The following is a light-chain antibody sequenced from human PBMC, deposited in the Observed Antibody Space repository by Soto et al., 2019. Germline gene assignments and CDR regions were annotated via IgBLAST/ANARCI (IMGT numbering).Light chain of an antibody. CDR2: RNN. Sequence: QSLLTHPPSASGAPGQKVTISCSGSSSNIGDNYVYWHQQLPGTAPKLLIYRNNQRPSGVPDRFSGSKSGTSASLAISGLRSEDEADYYCAAWDDSLSGYVFGPGTKVTVL. CDR1: SSNIGDNY. J-gene: IGLJ1*01. CDR3: AAWDDSLSGYV. V-gene: IGLV1-47*01.